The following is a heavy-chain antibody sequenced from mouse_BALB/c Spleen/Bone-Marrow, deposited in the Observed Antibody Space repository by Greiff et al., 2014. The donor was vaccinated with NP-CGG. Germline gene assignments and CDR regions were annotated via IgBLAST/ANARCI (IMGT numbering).Heavy chain of an antibody. CDR1: GFSLTDYG. J-gene: IGHJ3*01. CDR3: AKIYYDFDGFAH. Sequence: VQLVELGPGLVSPSQSLSITCTVSGFSLTDYGVSWIRQPPGKGLEWLGVIWGVGTTYYNSALKSRLSISKDNSKSQVFLKMNSLQTDDTAIYYCAKIYYDFDGFAHWGQGTLVTVSA. D-gene: IGHD2-4*01. V-gene: IGHV2-6-5*01. CDR2: IWGVGTT.